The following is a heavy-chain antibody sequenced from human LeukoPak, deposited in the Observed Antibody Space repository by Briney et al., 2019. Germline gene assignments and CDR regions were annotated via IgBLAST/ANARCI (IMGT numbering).Heavy chain of an antibody. Sequence: SETLSLTCTVSGYSISRGYYWGGIRRPPGKGREGIGIIYDSGSTYYNPSLKSRVTISVDTSKNQFSLKLSSVTAADTAVYYCARVDCGGDCCFNYWRQGTLVTVSS. J-gene: IGHJ4*02. V-gene: IGHV4-38-2*02. CDR1: GYSISRGYY. CDR3: ARVDCGGDCCFNY. CDR2: IYDSGST. D-gene: IGHD2-21*02.